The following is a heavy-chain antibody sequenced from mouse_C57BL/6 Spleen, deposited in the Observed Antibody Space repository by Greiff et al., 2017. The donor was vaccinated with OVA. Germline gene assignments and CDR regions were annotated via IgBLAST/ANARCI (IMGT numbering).Heavy chain of an antibody. V-gene: IGHV1-42*01. D-gene: IGHD2-1*01. CDR1: GYSFTGYY. J-gene: IGHJ3*01. Sequence: EVQRVESGPELVKPGASVKISCKASGYSFTGYYMNWVKQSPEKSLEWIGEINPSTGGTTYNQKFKAKATLTVDKSSSTAYMQLTSLTSEDSAVYYCARGVGNPWFAYWGQGTLVTVSA. CDR2: INPSTGGT. CDR3: ARGVGNPWFAY.